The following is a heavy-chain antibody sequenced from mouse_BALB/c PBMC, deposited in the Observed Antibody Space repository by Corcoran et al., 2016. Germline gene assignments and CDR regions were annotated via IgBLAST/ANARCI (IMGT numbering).Heavy chain of an antibody. D-gene: IGHD1-2*01. CDR2: INPYNDGT. J-gene: IGHJ3*01. Sequence: EVQLQQSGPELVKPGASVKMSCKASGYTFTSYVMHWVKQKPGQGLEWIGYINPYNDGTKYNEKFKGKATLTSDKSSSTAYMELSSLTSEDSAVYYCVREGITTATGFAYWGQGTLVTVSA. CDR1: GYTFTSYV. V-gene: IGHV1S136*01. CDR3: VREGITTATGFAY.